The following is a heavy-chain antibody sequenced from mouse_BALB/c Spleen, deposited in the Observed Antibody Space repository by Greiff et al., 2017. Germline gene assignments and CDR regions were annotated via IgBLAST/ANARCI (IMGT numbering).Heavy chain of an antibody. V-gene: IGHV4-1*02. CDR1: GFDFSRYW. J-gene: IGHJ3*01. CDR2: INPDSSTI. D-gene: IGHD2-3*01. Sequence: EVKLMESGGGLVQPGGSLKLSCAASGFDFSRYWMSWVRQAPGKGLEWIGEINPDSSTINYTPSLKDKFIISRDNAKNTLYLQMSKVRSEDTALYYCATPYDGYYGGFAYWGQGTLVTVSA. CDR3: ATPYDGYYGGFAY.